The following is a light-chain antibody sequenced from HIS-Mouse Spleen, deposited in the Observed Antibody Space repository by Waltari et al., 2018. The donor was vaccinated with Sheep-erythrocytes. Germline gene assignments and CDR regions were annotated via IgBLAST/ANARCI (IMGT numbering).Light chain of an antibody. J-gene: IGLJ3*02. CDR1: SSDVGGYNY. Sequence: QSALTQPASVSGSPGQSITISCTGTSSDVGGYNYVSWYQQHPGKAPKLMIYDVSNRPSGVSNRFSGSNYGNTASLTISGLQAEDEADYYCCSYAGSSTPWVFGGGTKLTVL. V-gene: IGLV2-14*03. CDR3: CSYAGSSTPWV. CDR2: DVS.